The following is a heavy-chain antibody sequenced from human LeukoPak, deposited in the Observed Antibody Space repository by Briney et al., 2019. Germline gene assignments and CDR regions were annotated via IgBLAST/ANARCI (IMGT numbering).Heavy chain of an antibody. CDR1: GGSLSSGGYY. CDR3: ARSIKEKGGALRSWFDP. J-gene: IGHJ5*02. D-gene: IGHD2-15*01. V-gene: IGHV4-30-2*01. CDR2: IYHSGST. Sequence: PSQTLSLTCTVSGGSLSSGGYYWSWIRQPPGTGLEWIGYIYHSGSTYYNPSLKSRVTISVDRSKNQFSLKLSSVTAADTAVYYCARSIKEKGGALRSWFDPWGQGTLVTVSS.